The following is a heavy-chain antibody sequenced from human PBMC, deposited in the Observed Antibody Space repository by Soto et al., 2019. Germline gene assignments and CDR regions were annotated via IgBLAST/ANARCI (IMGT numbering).Heavy chain of an antibody. D-gene: IGHD5-12*01. CDR2: ISAYNGNT. CDR1: VGTFSSYA. V-gene: IGHV1-18*01. J-gene: IGHJ4*02. CDR3: ARDKIVATTSFDY. Sequence: ASVKVSCKASVGTFSSYAISGVRQAPGQGLEWMGWISAYNGNTNYAQKLQGRVTMTTDTSTSTAYMELRSLRSDDTAVYYCARDKIVATTSFDYWGQGTLVTVSS.